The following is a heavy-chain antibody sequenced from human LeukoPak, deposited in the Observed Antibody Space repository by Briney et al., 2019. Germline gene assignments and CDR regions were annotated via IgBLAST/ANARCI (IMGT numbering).Heavy chain of an antibody. CDR1: GYTFAGYY. D-gene: IGHD6-19*01. CDR2: INPNSGGT. CDR3: ARGIAVAGSIIIYYMDV. V-gene: IGHV1-2*02. J-gene: IGHJ6*03. Sequence: ASVKVSCKASGYTFAGYYMHWVRQAPGQGLEWMGWINPNSGGTNYAQKFQGRVTMTRNTPISTAYMELSSLRSEDTAVYYCARGIAVAGSIIIYYMDVWGKGTTVTISS.